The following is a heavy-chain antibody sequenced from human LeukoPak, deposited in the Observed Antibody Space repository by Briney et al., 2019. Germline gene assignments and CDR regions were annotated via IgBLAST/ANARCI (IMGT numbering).Heavy chain of an antibody. V-gene: IGHV3-23*01. CDR3: AKDRYSYGSGSPYFDY. J-gene: IGHJ4*02. CDR2: ISGSGGST. Sequence: GGSLRLSCAASGFTFSSYAMSWVRQAPGKGLEWVSAISGSGGSTYYADSVKGRFTISRDNSKNTLYLQMNSLRAEDTAVYYCAKDRYSYGSGSPYFDYWGQGTLVTVSS. D-gene: IGHD3-10*01. CDR1: GFTFSSYA.